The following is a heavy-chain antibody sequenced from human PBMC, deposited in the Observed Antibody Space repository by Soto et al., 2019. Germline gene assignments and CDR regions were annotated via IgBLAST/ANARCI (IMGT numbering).Heavy chain of an antibody. Sequence: ASVKVSCKASGYTFTTYGITWVRQAPGQGLEWMGLISTYNGNTNYAQNFQGRVTMATDTSTSTAYMDLRSLRSDDSAVYFCARADVYYNMDVWGQGTTVTSP. CDR2: ISTYNGNT. J-gene: IGHJ6*02. V-gene: IGHV1-18*01. CDR3: ARADVYYNMDV. CDR1: GYTFTTYG.